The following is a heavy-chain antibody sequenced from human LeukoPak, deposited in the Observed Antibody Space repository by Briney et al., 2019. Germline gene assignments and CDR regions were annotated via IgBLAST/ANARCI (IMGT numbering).Heavy chain of an antibody. CDR3: ARDSSAADFDY. CDR2: ISSGSSVI. J-gene: IGHJ4*02. V-gene: IGHV3-21*01. Sequence: GGSLRLSCAASGFTFSSYSMSWVRQAPGKGLEWVSSISSGSSVIYYADSVKGRFTISRDNAKNSLYLQMNSLRAEDTAVYYCARDSSAADFDYWGQGTLVTVSS. D-gene: IGHD6-13*01. CDR1: GFTFSSYS.